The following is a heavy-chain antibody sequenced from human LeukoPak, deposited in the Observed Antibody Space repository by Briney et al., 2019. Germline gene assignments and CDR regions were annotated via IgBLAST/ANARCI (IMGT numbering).Heavy chain of an antibody. CDR1: GFTFSSQW. CDR3: AKGGYSIAAYYYYYYMDV. Sequence: HAGGSLRLSCAASGFTFSSQWMSWVRQAPGKGLEWVSYISSSGSTIYYADSVKGRFTISRDNAKISLYLQMNSLRAEDTAVYYCAKGGYSIAAYYYYYYMDVWGKGTTVTVSS. CDR2: ISSSGSTI. D-gene: IGHD6-25*01. J-gene: IGHJ6*03. V-gene: IGHV3-48*03.